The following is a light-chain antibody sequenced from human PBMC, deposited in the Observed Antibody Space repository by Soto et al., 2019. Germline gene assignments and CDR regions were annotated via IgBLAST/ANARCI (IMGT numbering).Light chain of an antibody. CDR1: SSDVGGYNY. J-gene: IGLJ1*01. V-gene: IGLV2-11*01. Sequence: QSALTQPRSVSVSPGQSVTISCTGTSSDVGGYNYVSWYQQPPGKAPKLMIYDVSERPSGVPDRFSGSKSGNTASLTISGLQAEDEADYYCCSYAGSYVYVFGTGTKVTVL. CDR3: CSYAGSYVYV. CDR2: DVS.